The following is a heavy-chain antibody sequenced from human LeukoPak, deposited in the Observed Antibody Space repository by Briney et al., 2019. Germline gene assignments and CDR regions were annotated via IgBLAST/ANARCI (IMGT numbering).Heavy chain of an antibody. CDR3: AKDCDGCMMTFDN. Sequence: GGSLRLSCAASGFTVSSNYMSWVRQAPGTGLEWVSEIYSDGSTYYAASVKGRFSISRDKSKNTVYLQMNSLRAEDTAVYYCAKDCDGCMMTFDNWGQGTLVTVSS. D-gene: IGHD2-8*01. CDR1: GFTVSSNY. J-gene: IGHJ4*02. V-gene: IGHV3-53*01. CDR2: IYSDGST.